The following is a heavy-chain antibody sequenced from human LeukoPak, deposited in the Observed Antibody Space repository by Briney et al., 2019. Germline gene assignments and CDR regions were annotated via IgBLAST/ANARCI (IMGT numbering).Heavy chain of an antibody. J-gene: IGHJ6*02. V-gene: IGHV1-18*01. CDR2: ISAYNGNT. Sequence: ASVKVSCKASGYTFTSYGISWVRQAPGQGLEWMGWISAYNGNTNYAQKLQGRVTMTTDTSTSTAYMELRSLRSDDTAVYYCARDWDSSGYYLLVFGYYYCGMDVWGQGTTVTVSS. D-gene: IGHD3-22*01. CDR1: GYTFTSYG. CDR3: ARDWDSSGYYLLVFGYYYCGMDV.